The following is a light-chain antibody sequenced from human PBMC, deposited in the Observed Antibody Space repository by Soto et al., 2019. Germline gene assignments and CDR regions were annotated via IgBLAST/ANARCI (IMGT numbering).Light chain of an antibody. CDR1: QNINNY. Sequence: DLQVMQSPSSLSASVGDRITITCRPSQNINNYLNWFQQKPGKAPKLLIYATSNLQTGVPPRFSGGGSGTVFTLTIDSLQPEDFATYYCQQSYSTPPYTFGQGTKLEIK. CDR3: QQSYSTPPYT. J-gene: IGKJ2*01. V-gene: IGKV1-39*01. CDR2: ATS.